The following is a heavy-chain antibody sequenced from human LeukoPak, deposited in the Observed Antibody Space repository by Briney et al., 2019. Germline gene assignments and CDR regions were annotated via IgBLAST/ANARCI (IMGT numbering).Heavy chain of an antibody. CDR1: GFSFSTSW. CDR2: IKEDGSVK. D-gene: IGHD3-10*01. CDR3: ARVSYGSGSYYNV. V-gene: IGHV3-7*05. Sequence: GGSLRLSCVASGFSFSTSWMSWVRQAPGKGLEWLANIKEDGSVKNHVGSVKGRFTISRDNAKNSLYLQMNSLRAEDTAVYYCARVSYGSGSYYNVWGQGTLVTVSS. J-gene: IGHJ4*02.